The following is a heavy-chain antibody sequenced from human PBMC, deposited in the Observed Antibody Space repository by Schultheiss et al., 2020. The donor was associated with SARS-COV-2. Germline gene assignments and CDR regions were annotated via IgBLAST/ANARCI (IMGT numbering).Heavy chain of an antibody. CDR3: VRETTGIVRSRYYSYMDV. Sequence: GESLKISCAASGFTFSSYAMRWVRQAPGKGLEWVSSISSSSSYIYYADSVKGRFTISRDNAKNTVYLQMNSLRAEDTAVYYCVRETTGIVRSRYYSYMDVWGKGTTVTVSS. CDR2: ISSSSSYI. V-gene: IGHV3-21*01. CDR1: GFTFSSYA. J-gene: IGHJ6*03. D-gene: IGHD1-1*01.